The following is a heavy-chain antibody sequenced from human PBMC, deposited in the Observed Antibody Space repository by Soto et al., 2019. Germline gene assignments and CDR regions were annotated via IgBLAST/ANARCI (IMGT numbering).Heavy chain of an antibody. V-gene: IGHV3-23*01. D-gene: IGHD3-22*01. CDR1: GFTFGSYW. CDR2: ISGSGGST. CDR3: AKDDDSSGYYSVYFQH. J-gene: IGHJ1*01. Sequence: GGSLRLSCAASGFTFGSYWMSWVRQAPRKGLEWDSAISGSGGSTYYADSLKGRFTISRDNSKNTLYLQMNSLRAEDTAVYYCAKDDDSSGYYSVYFQHWGQGTLVTVSS.